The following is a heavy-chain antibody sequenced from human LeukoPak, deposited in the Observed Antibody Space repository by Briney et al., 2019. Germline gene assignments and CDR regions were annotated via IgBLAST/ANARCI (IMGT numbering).Heavy chain of an antibody. CDR2: IVVGSGNT. J-gene: IGHJ4*02. V-gene: IGHV1-58*02. Sequence: SVKVSCKASGFTFTSSAMQWVRQARGQRLGWIGWIVVGSGNTNYAQKFQERVTITRDMSTSTAYMELSSLRSEDTAVYYCAATYYYGSGSYRFDYWGQGTLVTVFS. D-gene: IGHD3-10*01. CDR1: GFTFTSSA. CDR3: AATYYYGSGSYRFDY.